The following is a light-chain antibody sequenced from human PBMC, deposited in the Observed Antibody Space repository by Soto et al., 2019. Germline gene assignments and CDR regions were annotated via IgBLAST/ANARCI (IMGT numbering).Light chain of an antibody. CDR1: QFISSW. Sequence: DIRMTQSPSTLSASVGDRVTITCRASQFISSWLAWYQQKPGKAPKLLIYRASTLESGVSSRFSGSGSGTEFTLTISGLQPDDFATYYCQHYNNYPYTFGQGTNLEI. J-gene: IGKJ2*01. CDR3: QHYNNYPYT. CDR2: RAS. V-gene: IGKV1-5*03.